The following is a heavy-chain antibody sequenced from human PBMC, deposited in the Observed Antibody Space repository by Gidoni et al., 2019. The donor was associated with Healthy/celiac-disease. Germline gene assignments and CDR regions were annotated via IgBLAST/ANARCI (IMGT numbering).Heavy chain of an antibody. J-gene: IGHJ4*02. D-gene: IGHD3-22*01. CDR3: ARHGSRGRDY. CDR2: IYYSGST. Sequence: QLQLQESGPGLVKPSETLSLTCTVSGGSISSSSYSWGWIRQPPGKGLEWIGSIYYSGSTYYNPSIKSRVTISVDTSKNQFSLKLSSVTAADTAVYYCARHGSRGRDYWGQGTLVTVSS. CDR1: GGSISSSSYS. V-gene: IGHV4-39*01.